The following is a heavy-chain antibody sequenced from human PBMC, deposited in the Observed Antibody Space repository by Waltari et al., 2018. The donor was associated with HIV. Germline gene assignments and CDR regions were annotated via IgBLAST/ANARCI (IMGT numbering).Heavy chain of an antibody. D-gene: IGHD1-26*01. J-gene: IGHJ6*02. CDR3: ARESMYSGSFYFYYYGMDV. CDR2: IYSSGNT. CDR1: GFSVKTSY. V-gene: IGHV3-53*02. Sequence: EVQLVETGGGLIQPGGSLRLSCTASGFSVKTSYMSWVRQAPGKVLEWVSSIYSSGNTYYADSVKGRFTISRDNTKNTVYFEMNSLRAEDTAVYFCARESMYSGSFYFYYYGMDVWGQGTTVTVSS.